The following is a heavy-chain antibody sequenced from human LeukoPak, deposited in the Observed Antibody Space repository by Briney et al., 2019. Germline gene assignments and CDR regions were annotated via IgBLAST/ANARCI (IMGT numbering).Heavy chain of an antibody. CDR1: GFTFSSYG. CDR2: ISYDGSNK. J-gene: IGHJ4*02. V-gene: IGHV3-30*18. D-gene: IGHD3-10*01. Sequence: PGRSLRLSCAASGFTFSSYGMHWVRQAPGKGLEWVAVISYDGSNKYYADSVKGRFTISRDNSKNTLYLQMNSLRAEDTAAYYCAKDPPYYYGSGSYYNVYWGQGTLVTVSS. CDR3: AKDPPYYYGSGSYYNVY.